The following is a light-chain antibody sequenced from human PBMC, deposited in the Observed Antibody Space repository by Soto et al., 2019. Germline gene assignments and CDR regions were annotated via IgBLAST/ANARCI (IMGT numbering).Light chain of an antibody. CDR3: HHYGYGADT. CDR2: GAS. J-gene: IGKJ2*01. Sequence: LILTQSPGTLSLSPGERATLSCRASESVRNNSLAWYQQHPGQAPRLLIFGASSRATGIPDRFTGTGSGADFSXTISRLEPDDSAVYFCHHYGYGADTFGQGTKLEIK. V-gene: IGKV3-20*01. CDR1: ESVRNNS.